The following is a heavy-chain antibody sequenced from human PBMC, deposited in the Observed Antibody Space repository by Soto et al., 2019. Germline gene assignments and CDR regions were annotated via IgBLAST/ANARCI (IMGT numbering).Heavy chain of an antibody. CDR3: ARVGVAVAGTNY. D-gene: IGHD6-19*01. CDR1: GYTFTSYA. CDR2: INAGNGNT. J-gene: IGHJ4*02. Sequence: QVQLVQSGAEVKKPGASVKVSCKASGYTFTSYAMHWVRQAPGQRLEWMGWINAGNGNTKYSQKFQGRVTITRDTSASTAYMELSSLRSEDTAMYYCARVGVAVAGTNYWGQGTLVTVS. V-gene: IGHV1-3*01.